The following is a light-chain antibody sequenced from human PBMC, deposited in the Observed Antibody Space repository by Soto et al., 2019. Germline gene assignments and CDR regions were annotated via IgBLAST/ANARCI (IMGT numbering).Light chain of an antibody. V-gene: IGKV3-15*01. CDR1: QSISTN. CDR3: HQYNNWPPWT. CDR2: AAS. J-gene: IGKJ1*01. Sequence: EIVMTQSPATLSVSPGERVILSCRASQSISTNLAWYQYIPGQAPRLLIYAASTRATGIPARFSGSGSGTDFTLPITSLQSEDYAVYYCHQYNNWPPWTFGQGTKVEIK.